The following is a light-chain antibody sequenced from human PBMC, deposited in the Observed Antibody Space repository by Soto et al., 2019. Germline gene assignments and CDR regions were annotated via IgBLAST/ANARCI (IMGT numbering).Light chain of an antibody. CDR1: QSISSW. J-gene: IGKJ1*01. CDR3: QQSWT. CDR2: KAS. Sequence: DIQMTQSPSTLSASVGDRVTITCRASQSISSWLAWYQQKPGKAPKLLIYKASSLESGVPSRLSGSGSATEFTLAISSLQPDDVATYYCQQSWTFGQGTKVEIK. V-gene: IGKV1-5*03.